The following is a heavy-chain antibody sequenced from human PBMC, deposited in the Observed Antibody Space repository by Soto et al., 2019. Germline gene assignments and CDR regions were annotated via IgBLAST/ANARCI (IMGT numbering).Heavy chain of an antibody. CDR3: ARGISEGTIFGVVTNDAFDI. J-gene: IGHJ3*02. D-gene: IGHD3-3*01. Sequence: SETLSLTCTVSGGSISSGGYYWSWIRQHPGKGLEWIGYIYYSGSTYYNPSLKSRVTISVDTSKNQFSLKLSSVTAADTAVYYCARGISEGTIFGVVTNDAFDIWGQGTMVTVSS. CDR2: IYYSGST. CDR1: GGSISSGGYY. V-gene: IGHV4-31*03.